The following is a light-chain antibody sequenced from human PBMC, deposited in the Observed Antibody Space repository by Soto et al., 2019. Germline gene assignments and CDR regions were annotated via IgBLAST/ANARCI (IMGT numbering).Light chain of an antibody. J-gene: IGLJ2*01. CDR2: LNSDGSH. V-gene: IGLV4-69*01. CDR1: SGHTYYT. Sequence: QSVLTQSPSASASLGAAVNLSCTLSSGHTYYTIAWHQQQPEKGPRYLMRLNSDGSHRKGDGIPDRFSGSSSGAERYLIISSLQSEDEADYYCQTWGSGIVVFGGGTQLTVL. CDR3: QTWGSGIVV.